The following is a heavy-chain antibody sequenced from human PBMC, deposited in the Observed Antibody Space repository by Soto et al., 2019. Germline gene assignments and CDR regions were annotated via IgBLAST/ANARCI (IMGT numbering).Heavy chain of an antibody. CDR3: ASHPYCSSTSCYVRPLGY. J-gene: IGHJ4*02. D-gene: IGHD2-2*01. Sequence: QVQLVQSGAEEKKPGASVKVSCKASGYTFTSYAMHWVRQAPGQRLEWMGWINAGNGNTKYSQKFQGRVTITRGTSASTAYMELSSLRSEDTAVYYCASHPYCSSTSCYVRPLGYWGQGTLVTVSS. V-gene: IGHV1-3*05. CDR2: INAGNGNT. CDR1: GYTFTSYA.